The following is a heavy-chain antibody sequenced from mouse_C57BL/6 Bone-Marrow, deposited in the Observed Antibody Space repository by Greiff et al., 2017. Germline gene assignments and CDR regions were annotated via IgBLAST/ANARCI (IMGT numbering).Heavy chain of an antibody. CDR1: GYTFTSYW. CDR3: ARYSSWFAY. Sequence: QVQLQQPGAELVRPGTSVKLSCKASGYTFTSYWMHWVKQRPGQGLEWIGVIDPSDSYTNYNQKFKGKATLTVNTSSSTAYMQLSSLTSEDSVVYYCARYSSWFAYWGQGTLVTVSA. V-gene: IGHV1-59*01. CDR2: IDPSDSYT. J-gene: IGHJ3*01.